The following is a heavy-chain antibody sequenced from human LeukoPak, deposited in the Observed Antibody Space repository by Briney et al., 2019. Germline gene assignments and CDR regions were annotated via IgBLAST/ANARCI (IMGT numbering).Heavy chain of an antibody. CDR1: GFIFSDHW. J-gene: IGHJ4*02. Sequence: PGGSLRLSCAASGFIFSDHWMHWVRHAPGKGLVWLSRINNDGSSTIYADSVKGRFTFSRDNAENTLFLEMSSLRVEDTAVYYCVRERNNFWSGHHSIFDSWGRGTLVTVSS. CDR2: INNDGSST. D-gene: IGHD3-3*01. V-gene: IGHV3-74*01. CDR3: VRERNNFWSGHHSIFDS.